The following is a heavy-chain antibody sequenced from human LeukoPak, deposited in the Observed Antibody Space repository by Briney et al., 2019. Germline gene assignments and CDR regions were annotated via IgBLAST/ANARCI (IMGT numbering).Heavy chain of an antibody. CDR2: IRYDGSNK. D-gene: IGHD3-9*01. Sequence: GGSLRLSCAASGFTFSHYGMHWVRQAPGKGLEWVAFIRYDGSNKSYGDSVKGRFTISRDNSKNTLYLQMNSLRAEDTAVYYCAKDSPVGYSDWLAPGGDPYYMDVWGKGTTVTSSS. V-gene: IGHV3-30*02. J-gene: IGHJ6*03. CDR3: AKDSPVGYSDWLAPGGDPYYMDV. CDR1: GFTFSHYG.